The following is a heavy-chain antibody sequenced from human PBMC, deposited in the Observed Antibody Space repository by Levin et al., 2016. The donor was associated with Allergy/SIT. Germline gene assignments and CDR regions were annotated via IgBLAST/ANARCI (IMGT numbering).Heavy chain of an antibody. CDR1: GGSFSGYY. CDR2: INHSGST. V-gene: IGHV4-34*01. D-gene: IGHD2-2*01. CDR3: ASGGCSSTSCSTNIGN. J-gene: IGHJ4*02. Sequence: SETLSLTCAVYGGSFSGYYWSWIRQPPGKGLEWIGEINHSGSTNYNPSLKSRVTISVDTSKNQFSLKLSSVTAADTAVYYCASGGCSSTSCSTNIGNWGQGTLVTVSS.